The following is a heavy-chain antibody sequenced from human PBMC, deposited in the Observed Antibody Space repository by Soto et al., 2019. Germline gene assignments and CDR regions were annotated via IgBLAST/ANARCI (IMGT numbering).Heavy chain of an antibody. D-gene: IGHD6-19*01. Sequence: GSLRLSCAASGFTFSSYAMHWVRQAPGKGLEWVAVISYDGSNKYYADSVKGRFTISRDNSKNTLYLQMNSLRAEDTAVYYCARVEFSSGWRGTIDYWGQGTLVTVSS. CDR3: ARVEFSSGWRGTIDY. J-gene: IGHJ4*02. V-gene: IGHV3-30-3*01. CDR2: ISYDGSNK. CDR1: GFTFSSYA.